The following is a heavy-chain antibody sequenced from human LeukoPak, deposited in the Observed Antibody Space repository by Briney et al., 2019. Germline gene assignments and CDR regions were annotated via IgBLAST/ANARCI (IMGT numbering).Heavy chain of an antibody. J-gene: IGHJ3*02. CDR3: AKSLRGTGLDAFDI. Sequence: GGSLRLSCAAYGFTFSAYAMHWVRQAPGKGLEWVALISYDGSDKYYAGSVKGRFTISRDNSKNTLYLQMNSLRADDTAVYYCAKSLRGTGLDAFDIWGQGTMVTVSS. CDR2: ISYDGSDK. D-gene: IGHD2-8*02. CDR1: GFTFSAYA. V-gene: IGHV3-30*18.